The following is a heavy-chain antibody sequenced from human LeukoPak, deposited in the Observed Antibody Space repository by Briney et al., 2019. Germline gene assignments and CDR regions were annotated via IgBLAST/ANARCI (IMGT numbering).Heavy chain of an antibody. CDR2: INHTGST. D-gene: IGHD6-19*01. CDR1: GGSFSGY. J-gene: IGHJ1*01. Sequence: SETLSLTCAVYGGSFSGYWSWIRQPPGKGLEWIGEINHTGSTNYNPSLKSRVAISVDTSKNQFSLKLSSVTAADTAVYFCARRSHYSGWYVWGQGTLVTVSS. CDR3: ARRSHYSGWYV. V-gene: IGHV4-34*01.